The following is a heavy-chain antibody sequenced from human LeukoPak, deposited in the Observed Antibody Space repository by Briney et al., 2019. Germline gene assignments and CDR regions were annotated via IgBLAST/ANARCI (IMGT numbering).Heavy chain of an antibody. CDR2: INGDGSDI. J-gene: IGHJ4*02. D-gene: IGHD1-1*01. Sequence: PGGSLRLSCAASGFTFRNYWMHWVRQAPGKGLVWVSRINGDGSDISYADFVKGRFTISRDNAKNTLSLRMDSLTDDDTALYYCPGGFGHNWSPFENWGQGTLVAVSS. V-gene: IGHV3-74*01. CDR3: PGGFGHNWSPFEN. CDR1: GFTFRNYW.